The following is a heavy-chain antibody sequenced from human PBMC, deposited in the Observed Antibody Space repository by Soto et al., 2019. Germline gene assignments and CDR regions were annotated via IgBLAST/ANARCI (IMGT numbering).Heavy chain of an antibody. CDR3: AKGAVVRGVYDLDY. J-gene: IGHJ4*02. CDR2: ISGSGGST. V-gene: IGHV3-23*01. Sequence: EVQLLESGGGLVQPGGSLRLSCAASGFTFSSYAMNWVRQAPGKGLEWVSAISGSGGSTYYAASVKGRFTISRDNSKNKLYLQMNSLRAEDTAVYYCAKGAVVRGVYDLDYWGQGTLVTVSS. D-gene: IGHD3-10*01. CDR1: GFTFSSYA.